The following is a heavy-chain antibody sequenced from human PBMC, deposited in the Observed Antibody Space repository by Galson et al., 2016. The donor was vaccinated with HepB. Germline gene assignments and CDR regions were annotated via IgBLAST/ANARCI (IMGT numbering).Heavy chain of an antibody. D-gene: IGHD3-10*01. CDR1: GLSVSSHY. Sequence: SLRLSCAASGLSVSSHYMSWIRQAPGKGLEWGSVMYIDGNAYYAYSVKGRFTLSRDNSQNTVYLQMSSLRAEDPAVYYCARGLTIYFDYWGQGTLVTVSS. CDR2: MYIDGNA. CDR3: ARGLTIYFDY. V-gene: IGHV3-53*01. J-gene: IGHJ4*02.